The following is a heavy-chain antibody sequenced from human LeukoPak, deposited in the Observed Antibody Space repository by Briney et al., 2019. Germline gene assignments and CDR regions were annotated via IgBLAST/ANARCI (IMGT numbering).Heavy chain of an antibody. CDR1: GDSVSSNSAA. V-gene: IGHV6-1*01. D-gene: IGHD3-10*01. Sequence: ASQTLSLTCAISGDSVSSNSAAWNWIRQSPSRGLEWLGRTYYRSKWYNGYAVSVKSRITINPDTSKNQFSLQLNSVTPEDTAVYYCARDLIHPWFGESDAFDIWGQGTMVTVSS. J-gene: IGHJ3*02. CDR2: TYYRSKWYN. CDR3: ARDLIHPWFGESDAFDI.